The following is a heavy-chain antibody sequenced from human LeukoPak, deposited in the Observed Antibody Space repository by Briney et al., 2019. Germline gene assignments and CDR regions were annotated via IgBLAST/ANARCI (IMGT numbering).Heavy chain of an antibody. J-gene: IGHJ5*02. CDR1: GGSISSYY. CDR3: ARQEGLWFGELLSPGWFDP. V-gene: IGHV4-39*01. CDR2: IYYSGST. Sequence: PSETLSLTCTVSGGSISSYYWGWIRQPPGKGLEWIGSIYYSGSTYYNPSLKSRVTISVDTSKNQFSLKLSSVTAADTAVYYCARQEGLWFGELLSPGWFDPWGQGTLVTVSS. D-gene: IGHD3-10*01.